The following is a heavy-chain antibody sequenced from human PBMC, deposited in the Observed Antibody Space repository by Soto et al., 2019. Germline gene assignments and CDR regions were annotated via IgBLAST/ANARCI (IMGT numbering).Heavy chain of an antibody. V-gene: IGHV4-61*08. CDR2: IYYSGST. CDR3: ARRYGYSFDY. D-gene: IGHD1-20*01. J-gene: IGHJ4*02. Sequence: SETLSLTCTVSGGTISSGGYYWSWIRQPPGKGLEWIGCIYYSGSTNYNPSLKSRVTISVDTSKNQFSLKLSSVTAADTAVYYCARRYGYSFDYWGQGTLVTVSS. CDR1: GGTISSGGYY.